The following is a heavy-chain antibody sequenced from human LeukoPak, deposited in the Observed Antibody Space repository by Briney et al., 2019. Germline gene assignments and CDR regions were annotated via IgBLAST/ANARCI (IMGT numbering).Heavy chain of an antibody. D-gene: IGHD2-15*01. CDR3: AKDPLIVVVVAATQNYFDY. CDR2: ISGSGGST. V-gene: IGHV3-23*01. Sequence: GGSLRLSCAASGFTFSSYAISWVRQAPGKGLEWVSAISGSGGSTYYADSVKGRFTISRDNSKNTLYLQMNSLRAEDTAVYYCAKDPLIVVVVAATQNYFDYWGQGTLVTVSS. CDR1: GFTFSSYA. J-gene: IGHJ4*02.